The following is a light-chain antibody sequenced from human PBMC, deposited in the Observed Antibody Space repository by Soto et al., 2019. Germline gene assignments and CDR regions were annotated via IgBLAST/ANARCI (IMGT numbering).Light chain of an antibody. V-gene: IGKV1-6*01. CDR2: AAS. J-gene: IGKJ1*01. CDR3: LQDYNYPWT. Sequence: AIQMTQSPSSLSASVGDRVTITCRASQGIRNDLGWYQQKPGKAPKLLIYAASSLQSGVPSRFSGSGSGKDFTLTISSLQPEDFSTYYCLQDYNYPWTFGQGTKVEIK. CDR1: QGIRND.